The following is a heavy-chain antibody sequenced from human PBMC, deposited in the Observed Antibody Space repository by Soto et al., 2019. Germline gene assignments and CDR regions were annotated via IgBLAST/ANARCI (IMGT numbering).Heavy chain of an antibody. Sequence: GASVKVSCKVSGYTLTELSMHRVRQAPGKGLEWMGGLDPEDGETIYAQKFQGRVTMTEDTSTDTAYMELSSLRSEDTAVYYCATDLIVGATFFDYWGQGTLVTVSS. J-gene: IGHJ4*02. CDR3: ATDLIVGATFFDY. D-gene: IGHD1-26*01. V-gene: IGHV1-24*01. CDR2: LDPEDGET. CDR1: GYTLTELS.